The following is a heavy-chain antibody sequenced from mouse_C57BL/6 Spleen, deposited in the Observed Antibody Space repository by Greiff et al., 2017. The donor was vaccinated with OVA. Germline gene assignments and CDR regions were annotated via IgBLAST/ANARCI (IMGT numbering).Heavy chain of an antibody. CDR1: GFTFSSYA. D-gene: IGHD1-1*01. V-gene: IGHV5-4*01. CDR3: ARDTTVVAIPFDY. Sequence: DVMLVESGGGLVKPGGSLKLSCAASGFTFSSYAMSWVRQTPEKRLAWVATISDGGSYTYYPDNVKGRFTISRDNAKNNLYLQMSHLKSEDTAMYYCARDTTVVAIPFDYWGQGTTLTVSS. J-gene: IGHJ2*01. CDR2: ISDGGSYT.